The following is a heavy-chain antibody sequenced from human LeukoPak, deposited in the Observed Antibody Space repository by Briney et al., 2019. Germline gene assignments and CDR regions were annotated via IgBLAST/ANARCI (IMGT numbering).Heavy chain of an antibody. Sequence: GGSLRLSCAASGFTFSTYAMSWVRQAPGKGLEWVSVISGSGGSTYYADSVKGRFTISRDNSKNTLYLQMNSLRAEETAVYYCARAGTGEVVVPPGFYWGQGTLVTVSS. CDR3: ARAGTGEVVVPPGFY. V-gene: IGHV3-23*01. D-gene: IGHD2-2*01. CDR1: GFTFSTYA. CDR2: ISGSGGST. J-gene: IGHJ4*02.